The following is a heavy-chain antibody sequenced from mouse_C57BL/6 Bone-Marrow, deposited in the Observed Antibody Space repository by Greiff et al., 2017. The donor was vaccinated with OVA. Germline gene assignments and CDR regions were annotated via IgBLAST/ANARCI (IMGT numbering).Heavy chain of an antibody. D-gene: IGHD1-1*01. Sequence: EVQLQQSGPGLVKPSQSLSLTCSVTGYSITSGYYWNWIRQFPGNKLEWMGYISYDGSNNYNPSLKNRISITRDTSKNQFFLKLNSVTTEDTATYYCARERNYYGSSTRRRFAYWGQGTLVTVSA. CDR2: ISYDGSN. CDR1: GYSITSGYY. V-gene: IGHV3-6*01. J-gene: IGHJ3*01. CDR3: ARERNYYGSSTRRRFAY.